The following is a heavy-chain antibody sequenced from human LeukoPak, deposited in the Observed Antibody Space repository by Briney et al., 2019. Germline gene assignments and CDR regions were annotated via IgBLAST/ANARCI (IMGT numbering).Heavy chain of an antibody. Sequence: SVKVSCKASGGTFSSYAISWVRQAPRQGLEWMGGIIPIFGTANYAQKFQGRVTITADESTSTAYMELSSLRSEDTAVYYCARDCRGDCPEGDYWGQGTLVTVSS. V-gene: IGHV1-69*13. CDR1: GGTFSSYA. CDR2: IIPIFGTA. J-gene: IGHJ4*02. D-gene: IGHD2-21*02. CDR3: ARDCRGDCPEGDY.